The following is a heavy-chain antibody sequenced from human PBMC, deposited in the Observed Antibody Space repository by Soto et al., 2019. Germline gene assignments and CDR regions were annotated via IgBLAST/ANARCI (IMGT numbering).Heavy chain of an antibody. CDR1: GFRFNLYT. Sequence: PGGSLRLSCAASGFRFNLYTMTWVRQTPGKGLEWVSSIIGNDGSTYYADAVKGRFTISRDNSKNMLYLQMNSLRVDDTAIYYCTKDKWPDGVWDFDYWGQGTLVTVSS. CDR3: TKDKWPDGVWDFDY. J-gene: IGHJ4*02. V-gene: IGHV3-23*01. D-gene: IGHD4-17*01. CDR2: IIGNDGST.